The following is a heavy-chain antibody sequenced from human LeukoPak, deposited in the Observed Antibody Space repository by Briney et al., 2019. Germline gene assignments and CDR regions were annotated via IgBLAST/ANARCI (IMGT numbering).Heavy chain of an antibody. CDR3: AGDKETTGNGRPNWFDP. CDR1: GYSISSGYY. J-gene: IGHJ5*02. V-gene: IGHV4-38-2*01. D-gene: IGHD1-1*01. CDR2: IFQRGYS. Sequence: SETLSLTCAVSGYSISSGYYWGWIRRPPGKGLQWIGIIFQRGYSYYNPSLKSRVTISVDTSRNQFSLKLSSVTAADTAVYYCAGDKETTGNGRPNWFDPWGQGTLVTASS.